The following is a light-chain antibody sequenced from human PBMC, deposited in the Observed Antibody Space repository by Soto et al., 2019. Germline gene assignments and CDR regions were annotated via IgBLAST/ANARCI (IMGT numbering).Light chain of an antibody. CDR2: AAS. V-gene: IGKV1-9*01. CDR1: QGISSY. J-gene: IGKJ4*01. Sequence: DIQLTQAPSFLSASVGDRVTITCRASQGISSYLAWYQQKPGKAPKLLIYAASVLQSGVPSRFSGSGSGTEFTLTISNLQPEDFTTYYCQQLNGYPLTFGGGTKVEIK. CDR3: QQLNGYPLT.